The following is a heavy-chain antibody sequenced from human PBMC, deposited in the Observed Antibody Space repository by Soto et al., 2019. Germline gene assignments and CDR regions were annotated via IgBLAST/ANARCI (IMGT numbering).Heavy chain of an antibody. CDR1: GLSITDSEMG. CDR3: ARRHLAVAVSPWFDP. J-gene: IGHJ5*02. CDR2: IDSSGEK. V-gene: IGHV2-26*01. D-gene: IGHD6-19*01. Sequence: QVTLKESGPVLVKPTESLTLRCTVSGLSITDSEMGVSWIRQPPGQPLEWLARIDSSGEKFYRRFLKSRLAISKDTSKSQIVLTMTNMDPADTATYYCARRHLAVAVSPWFDPWGQGIPVTVSS.